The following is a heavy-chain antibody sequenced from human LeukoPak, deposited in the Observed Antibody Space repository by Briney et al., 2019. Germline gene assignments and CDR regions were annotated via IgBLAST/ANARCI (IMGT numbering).Heavy chain of an antibody. Sequence: SETLSLTCTVSGGSISSYYWSWIRQPPGQGLEWIGYIYYSGSTNYNPSLKSRVTISVDTSKNQFSLKLSSVTAADTAVYYCARKLAAAAEDDAFDIWGQGTMVTVSS. CDR2: IYYSGST. J-gene: IGHJ3*02. V-gene: IGHV4-59*01. D-gene: IGHD6-13*01. CDR1: GGSISSYY. CDR3: ARKLAAAAEDDAFDI.